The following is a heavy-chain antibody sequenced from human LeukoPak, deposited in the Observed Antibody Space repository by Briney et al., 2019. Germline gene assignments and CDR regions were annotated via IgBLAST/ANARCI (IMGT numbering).Heavy chain of an antibody. CDR1: GFTFSSYA. CDR2: ISYDGSNK. Sequence: GGSLRLSCAASGFTFSSYAMHWVRQAPGKGLEWVAVISYDGSNKYYADSVKGRFTISGDNSKNTLYLQMNSLRAEDTAVYYCARDPYSSSWLDYWGQGTLVAVSS. D-gene: IGHD6-13*01. J-gene: IGHJ4*02. V-gene: IGHV3-30*04. CDR3: ARDPYSSSWLDY.